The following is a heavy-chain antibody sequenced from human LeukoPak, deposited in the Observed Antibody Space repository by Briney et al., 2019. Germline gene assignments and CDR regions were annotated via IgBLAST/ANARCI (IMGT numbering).Heavy chain of an antibody. CDR3: AREDCSGGSCYRAWFDP. D-gene: IGHD2-15*01. CDR2: ISTSSNRI. V-gene: IGHV3-48*04. Sequence: PGGSLRLSCAASGFTFSSYGMNWVRQAPGKGLEWVSYISTSSNRIDYADSVKGRFTMSRDNAKNSLYLQMNSLRAEDTAVYYCAREDCSGGSCYRAWFDPWGQGTLVTVSS. J-gene: IGHJ5*02. CDR1: GFTFSSYG.